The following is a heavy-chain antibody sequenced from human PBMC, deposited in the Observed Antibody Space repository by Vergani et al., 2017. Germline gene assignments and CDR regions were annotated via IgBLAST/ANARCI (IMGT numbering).Heavy chain of an antibody. CDR2: IYPGDSDT. J-gene: IGHJ5*02. V-gene: IGHV5-51*03. Sequence: EVPLVPSGAAVKTPGESLKISCKCSGYSFTSYWIGWVRQMPGKGLEWMGIIYPGDSDTRYSPSFQGQVTIPADKSISTAYRQWSSLKASDTAMYYCARYLYCSSTSCYAGNWFDPWGQGTLVTVSS. D-gene: IGHD2-2*01. CDR3: ARYLYCSSTSCYAGNWFDP. CDR1: GYSFTSYW.